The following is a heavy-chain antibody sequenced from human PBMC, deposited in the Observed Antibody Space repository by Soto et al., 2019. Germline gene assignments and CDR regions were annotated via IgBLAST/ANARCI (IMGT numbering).Heavy chain of an antibody. D-gene: IGHD2-15*01. CDR3: ARDLLLYCSGGSCYPFDGMDV. J-gene: IGHJ6*02. V-gene: IGHV1-3*01. CDR1: GGTFTSYA. CDR2: INAGNGNT. Sequence: AASVKVSCKASGGTFTSYAIHWVRQAPGQRLEWMGWINAGNGNTKYSQRFQGRVTITRDTSASTAYMEVSSLRYEDTAVYYCARDLLLYCSGGSCYPFDGMDVWGQGTTVTVSS.